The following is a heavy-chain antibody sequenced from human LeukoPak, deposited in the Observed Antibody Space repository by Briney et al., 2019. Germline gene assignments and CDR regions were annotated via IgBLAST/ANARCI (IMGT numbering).Heavy chain of an antibody. D-gene: IGHD3-10*01. CDR2: ISSSSSYI. CDR1: GFTFSSYS. J-gene: IGHJ5*02. V-gene: IGHV3-21*01. CDR3: ARGSRGFGEYLNWFDP. Sequence: GGSLRLSCAASGFTFSSYSMNWVRQAPGKGLEWVSSISSSSSYIYYADSVKGRFTISRDNAKNSLYLQMNSLRAEDTAVYYCARGSRGFGEYLNWFDPWGQGTLVTVSS.